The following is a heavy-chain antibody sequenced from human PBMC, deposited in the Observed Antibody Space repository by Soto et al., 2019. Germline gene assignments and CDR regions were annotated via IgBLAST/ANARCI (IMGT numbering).Heavy chain of an antibody. CDR2: ISSSSSTI. J-gene: IGHJ6*02. Sequence: GGSLRLSCAASGFTFSSYSMNWVRQAPGKGLEWVSYISSSSSTIYYADSVKGRFTISRDNAKNSLYLQMNSLRDEDTAVYYCARETSPYYYYYGMDVWGQGTTVTVSS. V-gene: IGHV3-48*02. D-gene: IGHD2-2*01. CDR1: GFTFSSYS. CDR3: ARETSPYYYYYGMDV.